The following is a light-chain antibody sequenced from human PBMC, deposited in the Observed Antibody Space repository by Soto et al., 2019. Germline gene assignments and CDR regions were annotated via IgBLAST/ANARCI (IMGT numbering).Light chain of an antibody. CDR2: EVS. CDR1: SSDVGSYNR. Sequence: QSVLTQPPSVSGSLGQSVAISCTGTSSDVGSYNRVSWYQQPPGTAPKVMIYEVSNRPSGVPDRFSGSKSGNTASLTISGLQAEDEADYYCSSYTSSSTYVFGTGTKVTVL. J-gene: IGLJ1*01. CDR3: SSYTSSSTYV. V-gene: IGLV2-18*02.